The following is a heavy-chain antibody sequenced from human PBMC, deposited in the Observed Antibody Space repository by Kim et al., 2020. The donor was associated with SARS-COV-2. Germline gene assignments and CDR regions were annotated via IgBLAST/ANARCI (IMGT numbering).Heavy chain of an antibody. CDR3: ARDSRAMVRGVIQRDNWFDP. V-gene: IGHV4-4*02. J-gene: IGHJ5*02. Sequence: SETLSLTCAVSGGSFSSNNWWRLVRQPAGKGVWWVGVIYHSRSTNYNPSLKSRVTISVDKSKNQFSLKLTSVTAADTAVYYCARDSRAMVRGVIQRDNWFDPWGQGTLVTVSS. CDR1: GGSFSSNNW. D-gene: IGHD3-10*01. CDR2: IYHSRST.